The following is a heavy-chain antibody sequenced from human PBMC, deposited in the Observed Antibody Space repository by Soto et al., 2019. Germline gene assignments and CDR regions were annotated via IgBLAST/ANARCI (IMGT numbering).Heavy chain of an antibody. V-gene: IGHV4-34*01. CDR3: ARGVFVVAAAGTFFDY. J-gene: IGHJ4*02. CDR2: INHSGST. CDR1: GGSFSGYY. D-gene: IGHD6-13*01. Sequence: SETLSLTCAVYGGSFSGYYWSWIRQPPGKGLEWIGEINHSGSTNYNPSLKSRVTISVDTSKNQFSLKLSSVTAADTAVYYCARGVFVVAAAGTFFDYWGQGTLVTVSS.